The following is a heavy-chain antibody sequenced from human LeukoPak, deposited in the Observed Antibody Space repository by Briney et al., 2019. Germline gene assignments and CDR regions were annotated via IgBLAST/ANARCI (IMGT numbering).Heavy chain of an antibody. CDR2: IRGSGGST. CDR3: AKDRGQYSSGWYYFDY. CDR1: GFTFSSYA. Sequence: GGSLRLSCAASGFTFSSYAMSWVRQAPGKGLEWVSAIRGSGGSTYYADSVKGRFTVSRDNSKNTLYLQMNSLRAEDTAVYYCAKDRGQYSSGWYYFDYWGQGTLVTVSS. V-gene: IGHV3-23*01. D-gene: IGHD6-19*01. J-gene: IGHJ4*02.